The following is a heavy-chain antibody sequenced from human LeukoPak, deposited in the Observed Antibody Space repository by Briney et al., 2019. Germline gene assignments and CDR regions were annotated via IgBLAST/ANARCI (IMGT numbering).Heavy chain of an antibody. D-gene: IGHD2-15*01. J-gene: IGHJ4*02. CDR1: GFTFSSDE. CDR3: ARDGPTPGL. CDR2: ISSSGTTI. V-gene: IGHV3-48*03. Sequence: GGSLRLSCAASGFTFSSDEMNWVRQAPGKGLEWVSYISSSGTTIYYADSVKGRFAISRDNAKNSLYLQMNSLRAEDTALYYCARDGPTPGLWGQGTLVTVSS.